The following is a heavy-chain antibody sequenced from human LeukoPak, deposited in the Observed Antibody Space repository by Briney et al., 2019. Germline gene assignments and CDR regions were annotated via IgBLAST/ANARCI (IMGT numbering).Heavy chain of an antibody. V-gene: IGHV3-30-3*01. CDR2: ISYDGSNK. CDR1: GFTFSSYA. CDR3: ARDRGSVPDGY. Sequence: GGSLRLSCAASGFTFSSYAMLWARQAPGKGLEWVAVISYDGSNKYYADSVKGRFTISRDNSKNTLYLQMNSLRAEDTAVYYCARDRGSVPDGYWGQGTLVTVSS. J-gene: IGHJ4*02. D-gene: IGHD5/OR15-5a*01.